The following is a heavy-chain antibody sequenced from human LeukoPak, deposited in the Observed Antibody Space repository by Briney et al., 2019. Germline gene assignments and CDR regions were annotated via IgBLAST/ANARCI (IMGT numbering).Heavy chain of an antibody. CDR3: ARHLRSQPLHY. J-gene: IGHJ4*02. CDR2: IYPGDFDT. D-gene: IGHD3-10*01. CDR1: GYSFTNYC. V-gene: IGHV5-51*01. Sequence: GESLRISCKASGYSFTNYCIGWVRQMPGKGLEWMGIIYPGDFDTRYSPSFQGQVTISADKSLTTAYLMWSSLKASDSAIYYCARHLRSQPLHYWGQGTLVTVSS.